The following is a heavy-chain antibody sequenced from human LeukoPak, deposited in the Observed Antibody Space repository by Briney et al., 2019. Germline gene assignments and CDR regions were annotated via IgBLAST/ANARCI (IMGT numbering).Heavy chain of an antibody. CDR2: ISGSGGTT. J-gene: IGHJ4*02. D-gene: IGHD6-13*01. CDR3: AKGKPAAGTFDY. Sequence: GGSLRLSCAASGFTFSSYAMNWVRQAPGKGLEWVSTISGSGGTTYYADSVKGRFTISRDNSKNTLYLQINSLRAEDTALYYCAKGKPAAGTFDYWGPGTLVTVSS. CDR1: GFTFSSYA. V-gene: IGHV3-23*01.